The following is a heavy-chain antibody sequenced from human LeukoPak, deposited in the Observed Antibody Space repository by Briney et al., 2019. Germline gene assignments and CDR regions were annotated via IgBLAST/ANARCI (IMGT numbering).Heavy chain of an antibody. V-gene: IGHV4-59*01. J-gene: IGHJ4*02. CDR2: IYYSGST. CDR3: ASTSIAALTIDY. D-gene: IGHD6-6*01. Sequence: SETLSLTCTVSGGSISSYYWSWIRQPPGKGLEWIGYIYYSGSTNYNPSLKSRVTISVDTSKNQFSLKLSSVTAADTAVYYCASTSIAALTIDYWGQGTLVTVSS. CDR1: GGSISSYY.